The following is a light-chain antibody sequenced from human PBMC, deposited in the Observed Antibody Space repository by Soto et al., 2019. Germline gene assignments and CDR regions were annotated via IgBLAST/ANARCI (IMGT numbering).Light chain of an antibody. J-gene: IGLJ1*01. V-gene: IGLV2-14*01. CDR1: SSDVGGYNY. CDR2: DVS. Sequence: QSALTQPASVSGSPGQSITISCTGTSSDVGGYNYVSWYQQHPGKAPKLMIYDVSNRPSGVSNRFSGSKSGNTASLTISGLQAEDEADYYCCSYTSSNIYVFGAGTKLTVL. CDR3: CSYTSSNIYV.